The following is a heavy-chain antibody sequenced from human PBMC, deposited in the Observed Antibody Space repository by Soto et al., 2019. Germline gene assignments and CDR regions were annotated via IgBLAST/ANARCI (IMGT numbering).Heavy chain of an antibody. Sequence: PSESLSLTFILSGSPIPTFYWRRIREPPWLVLERIGLISFSGSTDYNPSLKSRVTISFDASKNQISLQVRSATAADAAVYYCARDLKEYCSDGKCNWFDPWGQGTLVTVSS. CDR3: ARDLKEYCSDGKCNWFDP. V-gene: IGHV4-59*01. J-gene: IGHJ5*02. CDR2: ISFSGST. D-gene: IGHD2-15*01. CDR1: GSPIPTFY.